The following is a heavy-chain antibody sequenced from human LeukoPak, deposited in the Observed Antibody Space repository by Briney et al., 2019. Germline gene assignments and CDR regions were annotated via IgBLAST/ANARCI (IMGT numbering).Heavy chain of an antibody. Sequence: GGFLRLSCVDSGLSFNTYAMHWVRQAPGKGLEWVAAISYDGSYTYYRDSVRGRFTISRDNSKNTMYLQMNSLRAEDTAMYYCARALDVWGKGTTVTVSS. CDR3: ARALDV. V-gene: IGHV3-30*04. CDR1: GLSFNTYA. J-gene: IGHJ6*04. CDR2: ISYDGSYT.